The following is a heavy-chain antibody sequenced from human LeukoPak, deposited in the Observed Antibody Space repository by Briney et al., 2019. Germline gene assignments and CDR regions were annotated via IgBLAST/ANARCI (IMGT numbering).Heavy chain of an antibody. CDR1: GGSFSGYY. V-gene: IGHV4-34*01. J-gene: IGHJ4*02. D-gene: IGHD3-3*01. CDR3: ARGLITIFGVVTIQDRQPFDY. Sequence: SETLSLTCAVYGGSFSGYYWSWIRQPPGKGLEWIGEINHSGSTNYNPSLKSRVTISVDTSKNQFSLKLSSVTAADTAVYYCARGLITIFGVVTIQDRQPFDYWGQGTLVTVSS. CDR2: INHSGST.